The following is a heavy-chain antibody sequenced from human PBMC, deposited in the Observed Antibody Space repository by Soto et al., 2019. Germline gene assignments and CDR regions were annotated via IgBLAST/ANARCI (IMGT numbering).Heavy chain of an antibody. D-gene: IGHD1-26*01. V-gene: IGHV1-69*01. Sequence: QVQLLQSGAEVKKPGSSVTVSCKASGGIFNTYSYSWVRQAPGQGLEWMGAIIPLFGTPNYAQKFQGRVTITADESASTAHMELNSLTSEDTALYYCARDANTGSNYFADWGQGALVRVSS. CDR2: IIPLFGTP. J-gene: IGHJ4*02. CDR3: ARDANTGSNYFAD. CDR1: GGIFNTYS.